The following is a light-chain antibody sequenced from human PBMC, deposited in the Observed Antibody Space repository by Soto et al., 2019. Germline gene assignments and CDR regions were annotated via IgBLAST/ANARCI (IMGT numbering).Light chain of an antibody. V-gene: IGLV2-14*01. CDR1: SNDVGGYNF. Sequence: QSALTQPASVSGSPGQSITISCTGTSNDVGGYNFVSWYQQHPGKAPKVMISEVSNRPSGVSIRFSGSKSGNTASLTISGLQAEDEADYYCTSRRKNSRLPYVFGTGTKLTVL. J-gene: IGLJ1*01. CDR2: EVS. CDR3: TSRRKNSRLPYV.